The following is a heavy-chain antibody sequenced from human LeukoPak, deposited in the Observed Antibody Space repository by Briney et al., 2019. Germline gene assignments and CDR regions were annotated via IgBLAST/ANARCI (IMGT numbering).Heavy chain of an antibody. CDR1: GGSISSYY. CDR2: INHSGST. CDR3: ARGWDI. Sequence: PSETLSLTCTVSGGSISSYYWSWIRQPPGKGLEWIGEINHSGSTNYDPSLKSRVTISVDTSKNQFSLKLSSVTAADTAVYYCARGWDIWGQGTMVTVSS. V-gene: IGHV4-34*01. J-gene: IGHJ3*02.